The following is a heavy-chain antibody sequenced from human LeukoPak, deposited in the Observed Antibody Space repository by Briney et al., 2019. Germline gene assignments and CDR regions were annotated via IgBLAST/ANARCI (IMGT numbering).Heavy chain of an antibody. D-gene: IGHD3-3*01. CDR1: GFTVSSNS. CDR3: ASLFSTIFGVVINDY. Sequence: GGSLRLSCTVSGFTVSSNSMSWVRQAPGKGLEWVSSISSSSSYIYYADSVKGRFTISRDNAKNSLYLQMNSLRAEDTAVYYCASLFSTIFGVVINDYWGQGTLVTVSS. CDR2: ISSSSSYI. J-gene: IGHJ4*02. V-gene: IGHV3-21*01.